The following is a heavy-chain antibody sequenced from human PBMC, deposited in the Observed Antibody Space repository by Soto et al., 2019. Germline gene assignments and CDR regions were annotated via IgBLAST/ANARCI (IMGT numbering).Heavy chain of an antibody. Sequence: EVQLVESGGGMVQPGRSLRLSCVASGFNFEDYAMHWVRQAPGKGLEWVAGISRDSGDIGYGGSVRGRFTISRDNAKNFLYMQMSSLRPEDTALYFCVKDLTIFQVVITDALPDLWCQGTLVTVSS. V-gene: IGHV3-9*01. D-gene: IGHD3-3*01. CDR1: GFNFEDYA. J-gene: IGHJ5*02. CDR3: VKDLTIFQVVITDALPDL. CDR2: ISRDSGDI.